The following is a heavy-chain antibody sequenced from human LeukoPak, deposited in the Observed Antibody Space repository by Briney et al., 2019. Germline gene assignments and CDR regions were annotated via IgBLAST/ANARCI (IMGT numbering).Heavy chain of an antibody. D-gene: IGHD3-10*01. CDR1: GGSFSGYY. CDR2: INHSGST. J-gene: IGHJ5*02. CDR3: ARGNPRITRISYLSKTDWFDP. Sequence: SETLSLTCAVYGGSFSGYYWSWSRQPPGKGLEWIGEINHSGSTNYNPSLKSGVTISVDTSKNQFSLKLSSVTAADTAVYYCARGNPRITRISYLSKTDWFDPWGQGTLVTVFS. V-gene: IGHV4-34*01.